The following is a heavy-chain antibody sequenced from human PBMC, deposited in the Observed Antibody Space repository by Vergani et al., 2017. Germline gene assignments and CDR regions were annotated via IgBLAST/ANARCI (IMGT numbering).Heavy chain of an antibody. CDR1: GFNFDDYT. Sequence: EVQLVESGGVVVQPGGSLRLSCAASGFNFDDYTMHWVRQAPGKGLEWVSLISWDGGSTYYADSVKGRFTISRDNSKNSLYLQMNSLRTEDTALYYCAKDQLEGVVTDSYAFDIWGQGTMVTVSS. CDR2: ISWDGGST. V-gene: IGHV3-43*01. D-gene: IGHD2-21*02. J-gene: IGHJ3*02. CDR3: AKDQLEGVVTDSYAFDI.